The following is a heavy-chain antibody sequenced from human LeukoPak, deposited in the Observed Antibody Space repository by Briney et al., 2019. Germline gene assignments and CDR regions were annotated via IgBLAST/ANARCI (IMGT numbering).Heavy chain of an antibody. D-gene: IGHD3-10*01. CDR3: ARGLWFGEQQKAFDI. CDR2: IGTAGDT. CDR1: GFTFSSYD. Sequence: GGSLRLSCAASGFTFSSYDMHWVRQATGKGLEWVSAIGTAGDTYYPGSVKGRFTISRENAKNSLYLQMNSLRAGDTAVYYCARGLWFGEQQKAFDIWGQGTMVTVSS. J-gene: IGHJ3*02. V-gene: IGHV3-13*01.